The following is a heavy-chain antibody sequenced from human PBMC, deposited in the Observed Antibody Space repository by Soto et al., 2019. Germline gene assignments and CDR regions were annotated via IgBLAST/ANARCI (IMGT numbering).Heavy chain of an antibody. Sequence: QVQLQESGPGLVKPSQTLSLTCTVSGGSISTGGYYWTWIRQHPGKGLEWIGYIYYSGSTYYNPSLKSRVTRSVDTSKNQFSLKLSSVTAADTAVYSCARGLSVTHFDHWGQGTLVTVSS. D-gene: IGHD4-17*01. V-gene: IGHV4-31*03. J-gene: IGHJ4*02. CDR1: GGSISTGGYY. CDR2: IYYSGST. CDR3: ARGLSVTHFDH.